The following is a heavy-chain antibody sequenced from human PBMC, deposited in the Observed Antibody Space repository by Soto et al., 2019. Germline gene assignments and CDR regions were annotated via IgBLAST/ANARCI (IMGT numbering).Heavy chain of an antibody. J-gene: IGHJ6*02. Sequence: QVQLVESGGGVVQPGWSLRLSCAASGFTFNSYGMHWVRQAPGKGLEWVAVISYDGSNKYYADSVKGRFTISRDNSKNTLYLQMNSLRAEDTAVYYCAKVVVITTDYYYYGMDVWGQGTTVTVSS. CDR1: GFTFNSYG. V-gene: IGHV3-30*18. D-gene: IGHD3-22*01. CDR2: ISYDGSNK. CDR3: AKVVVITTDYYYYGMDV.